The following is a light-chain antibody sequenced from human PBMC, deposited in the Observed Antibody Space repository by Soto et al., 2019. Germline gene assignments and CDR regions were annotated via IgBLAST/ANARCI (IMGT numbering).Light chain of an antibody. CDR1: QSLSRY. CDR2: DAS. J-gene: IGKJ4*01. CDR3: QHYVNWPLT. V-gene: IGKV3-15*01. Sequence: EIVLTQSPSTLSLSPGDRATLSCRASQSLSRYFLAWYQQKPGQAPRLLIYDASNRATGVPARFSGSRSGAEFTLTISSLQSEDFAVYYCQHYVNWPLTFGGGTKVDI.